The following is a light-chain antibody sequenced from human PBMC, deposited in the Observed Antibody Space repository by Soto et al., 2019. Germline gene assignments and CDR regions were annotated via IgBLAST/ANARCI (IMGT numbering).Light chain of an antibody. CDR1: QSIAKS. J-gene: IGKJ1*01. CDR3: KKSYSIPRK. Sequence: IQMTHSPSSLSTPALDRINITCSASQSIAKSLNWYQQKPGKAPKLLIHSASTLQSGVPSRFSGGGTGTDFTLTIESLQPEDFATYYCKKSYSIPRKFGKGHKVDLK. V-gene: IGKV1-39*01. CDR2: SAS.